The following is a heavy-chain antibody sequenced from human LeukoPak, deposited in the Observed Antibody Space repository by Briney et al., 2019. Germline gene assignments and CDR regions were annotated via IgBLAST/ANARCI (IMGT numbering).Heavy chain of an antibody. V-gene: IGHV3-7*03. CDR2: IKQDASEK. CDR3: ARVDCSSTSCPYYYGMDV. Sequence: GGSLTLSCAASGFTFSSYWMTWVRQAPGKGLEWVANIKQDASEKYYVDSVKGRFTISRDNSKNTLYLQMNSLRAEDTAVYYCARVDCSSTSCPYYYGMDVWGKGTTVTVSS. CDR1: GFTFSSYW. J-gene: IGHJ6*04. D-gene: IGHD2-2*01.